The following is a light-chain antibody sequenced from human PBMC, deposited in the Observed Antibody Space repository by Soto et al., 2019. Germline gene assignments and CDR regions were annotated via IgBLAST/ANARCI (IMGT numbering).Light chain of an antibody. CDR2: ASS. CDR1: HSINNW. V-gene: IGKV1-39*01. CDR3: QQCYSTPLT. Sequence: LQRNKSPSPLSASVGDRVTLTCRTSHSINNWLAWYQQKPGKATKLLIYASSTLQSGVPSRFSGSGSGTDFTLTISSLQPEDFATYYCQQCYSTPLTVGGGTKVDI. J-gene: IGKJ4*01.